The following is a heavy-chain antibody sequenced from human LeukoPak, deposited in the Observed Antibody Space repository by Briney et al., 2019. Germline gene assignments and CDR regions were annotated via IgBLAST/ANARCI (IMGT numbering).Heavy chain of an antibody. D-gene: IGHD5-24*01. CDR2: IDHSGST. J-gene: IGHJ2*01. Sequence: SETLSLTCAVYGGSFSGYYWSWIRQPPGKGLEWIGEIDHSGSTNYNPSLESRVTLSVTTSKNQFSLTMNSVTAADTAVYYCARRARDSYLSPWYFDLWGRGTLVTVAS. CDR1: GGSFSGYY. CDR3: ARRARDSYLSPWYFDL. V-gene: IGHV4-34*01.